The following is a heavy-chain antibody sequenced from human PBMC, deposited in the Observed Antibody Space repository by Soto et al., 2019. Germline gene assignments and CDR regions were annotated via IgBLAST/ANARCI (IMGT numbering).Heavy chain of an antibody. CDR1: GLSFSGYE. CDR2: ISRSGSIK. Sequence: GGSLRLSCAASGLSFSGYEMNWVRQAPGKGLEWVSHISRSGSIKYYADSVKGRFTISRDNAKNSVFLQMNSLRAEDTAVYYCARGGSAPVAGSPGDYYYGMDVWGQGTTVTVSS. J-gene: IGHJ6*02. CDR3: ARGGSAPVAGSPGDYYYGMDV. D-gene: IGHD6-19*01. V-gene: IGHV3-48*03.